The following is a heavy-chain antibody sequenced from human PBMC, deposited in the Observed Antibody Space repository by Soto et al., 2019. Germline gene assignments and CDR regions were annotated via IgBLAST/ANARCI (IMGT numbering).Heavy chain of an antibody. V-gene: IGHV4-61*01. Sequence: PSETLSLTCTVSGGSVSSGSYYWSWIRQPPGKGLEWIGYIYYSGSTNYNPSLKSRVTISVDTSKNQFSLKLSSVTAADTAVYYCARSYDFWSGPYNWFDPWGQGTLVTVSS. CDR1: GGSVSSGSYY. CDR3: ARSYDFWSGPYNWFDP. D-gene: IGHD3-3*01. CDR2: IYYSGST. J-gene: IGHJ5*02.